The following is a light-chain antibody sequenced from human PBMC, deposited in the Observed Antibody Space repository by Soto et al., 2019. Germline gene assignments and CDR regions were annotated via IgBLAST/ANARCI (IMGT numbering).Light chain of an antibody. CDR2: WAS. CDR1: QSVLYTSDNKNY. Sequence: DIVMTQSPESLAVSLGEXTTINCKSSQSVLYTSDNKNYLAWYQQKPGQPPKLLIYWASTRESGVPDRFSGSGSGTDFTLTISYLQAEDAAVYYCQQYYSVPFTFRPGTKVDIK. V-gene: IGKV4-1*01. J-gene: IGKJ3*01. CDR3: QQYYSVPFT.